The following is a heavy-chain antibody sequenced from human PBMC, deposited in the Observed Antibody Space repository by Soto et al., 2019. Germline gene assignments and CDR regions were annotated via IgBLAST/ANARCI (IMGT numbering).Heavy chain of an antibody. CDR3: AIHASRPTDY. CDR1: GGXISSSSYY. V-gene: IGHV4-39*01. Sequence: SETXXLTCXVSGGXISSSSYYWGWIRQRPGKGREWIGIIYYSGSTYYNPSLKSRVTISVDTSKNQFSLKLRSVTAADTAVYSCAIHASRPTDYWGQGTLVTAPQ. J-gene: IGHJ4*02. CDR2: IYYSGST. D-gene: IGHD6-13*01.